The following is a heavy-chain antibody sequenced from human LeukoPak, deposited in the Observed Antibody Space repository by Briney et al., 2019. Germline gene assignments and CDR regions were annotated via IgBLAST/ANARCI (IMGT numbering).Heavy chain of an antibody. CDR2: INTNTGNP. Sequence: ASVKVSCKASGYTFTGYAMNWVRQAPGQGLEWMGWINTNTGNPTYAQGFTGRFVFSFDTSVSTAYLQISSLKAEDTAVYYCARDHVKLGSNFHPFDAFDIWGQGTMVTVSS. CDR1: GYTFTGYA. CDR3: ARDHVKLGSNFHPFDAFDI. V-gene: IGHV7-4-1*02. J-gene: IGHJ3*02. D-gene: IGHD7-27*01.